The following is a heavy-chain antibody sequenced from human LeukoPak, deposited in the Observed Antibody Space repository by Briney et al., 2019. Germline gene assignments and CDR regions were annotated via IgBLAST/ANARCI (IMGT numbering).Heavy chain of an antibody. CDR2: FDPEDGET. D-gene: IGHD3-10*01. CDR1: GYTLTELS. V-gene: IGHV1-24*01. J-gene: IGHJ4*02. CDR3: ATASMVRGVSFDY. Sequence: ASVKVSCKVSGYTLTELSMHWVRQAPGKGREWMGGFDPEDGETIYAQKFQGRVTMTEDTSTDTAYMERSSLRSEDTAVYYCATASMVRGVSFDYWGQGTLVTVSS.